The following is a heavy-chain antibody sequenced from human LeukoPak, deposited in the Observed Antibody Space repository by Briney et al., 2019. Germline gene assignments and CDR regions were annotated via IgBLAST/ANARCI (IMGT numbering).Heavy chain of an antibody. D-gene: IGHD3-22*01. CDR3: ARDLMRDSSGYS. Sequence: GGSLRLSCVAFGFTFSNYAMNWVRQAPGKGLEWVANIKQDGSEKYYVDSVKGRFTISRDNAKNSLYLQMHSLRAEDTAVYYCARDLMRDSSGYSWGQGTLVTVSS. J-gene: IGHJ4*02. V-gene: IGHV3-7*01. CDR1: GFTFSNYA. CDR2: IKQDGSEK.